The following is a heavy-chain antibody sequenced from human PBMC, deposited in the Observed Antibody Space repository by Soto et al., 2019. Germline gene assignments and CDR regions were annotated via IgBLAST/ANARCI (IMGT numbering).Heavy chain of an antibody. CDR3: AHRRVERYFDY. CDR2: IFWDYYK. D-gene: IGHD1-1*01. V-gene: IGHV2-5*02. Sequence: GSGPTLVNPTQTLTLTCSFSGFSLSSNGVGVGWISQPPGKALEWLAIIFWDYYKPYRPSLKSRLTITKDTSKNQVVLKMNNMDPVDTATYSCAHRRVERYFDYWGQGTLVTVSS. CDR1: GFSLSSNGVG. J-gene: IGHJ4*02.